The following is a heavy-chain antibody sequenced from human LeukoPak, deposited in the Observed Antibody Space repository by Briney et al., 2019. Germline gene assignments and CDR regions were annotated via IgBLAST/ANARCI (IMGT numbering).Heavy chain of an antibody. CDR3: ARDSPSIPAYFDY. CDR1: GYTFTGYY. V-gene: IGHV1-2*02. CDR2: INPNSGGT. Sequence: GASVKVSCKASGYTFTGYYMHWVRQAPGQGLEWMGWINPNSGGTNYAQKLQGRVTMTTDTSTSTAYMELRSLRSDDTAVYYCARDSPSIPAYFDYWGQGTLVTVSS. D-gene: IGHD2-21*01. J-gene: IGHJ4*02.